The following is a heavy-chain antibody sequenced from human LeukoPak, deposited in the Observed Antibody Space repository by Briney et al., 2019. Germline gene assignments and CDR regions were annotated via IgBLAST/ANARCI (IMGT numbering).Heavy chain of an antibody. D-gene: IGHD5-12*01. CDR2: IYYSGST. CDR3: ARGEWVYSGYDYVAVAVQFDY. J-gene: IGHJ4*01. CDR1: GGSISSYY. V-gene: IGHV4-59*01. Sequence: SETLSLTCTVSGGSISSYYWSWIRQPPGKGLEWIGYIYYSGSTNYNPSLKSRVTISVDTSKNQFSLKLSSVTAADTAVYYCARGEWVYSGYDYVAVAVQFDYWGQEPWSPSPQ.